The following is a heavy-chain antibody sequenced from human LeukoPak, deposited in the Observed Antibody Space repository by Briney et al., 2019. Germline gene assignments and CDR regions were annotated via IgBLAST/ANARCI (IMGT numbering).Heavy chain of an antibody. J-gene: IGHJ4*02. Sequence: GSLRLSCAASGFTFSNYGMSWVRQAPGKGLEWVSGISGSGGSTYYADSVKGRFTISRDNSKNTLYLQMNSLTAEDTAVFYCAKEMYYYGSGSSSDYWGQGTLVTVSS. CDR3: AKEMYYYGSGSSSDY. CDR1: GFTFSNYG. V-gene: IGHV3-23*01. D-gene: IGHD3-10*01. CDR2: ISGSGGST.